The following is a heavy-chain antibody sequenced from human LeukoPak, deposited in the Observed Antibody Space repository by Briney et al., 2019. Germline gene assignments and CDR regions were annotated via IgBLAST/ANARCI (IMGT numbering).Heavy chain of an antibody. Sequence: PSETLSLTCTVSGGSISSYYWSWIRQPPGKGLEWIGYIYYSGSTNYNTSLKSRVTISVDTSKNQFSLKLSSVTAADTAVYYCARGPTYYYDSSGRGAFDIWGQGTMVTVSS. J-gene: IGHJ3*02. V-gene: IGHV4-59*12. CDR2: IYYSGST. CDR3: ARGPTYYYDSSGRGAFDI. CDR1: GGSISSYY. D-gene: IGHD3-22*01.